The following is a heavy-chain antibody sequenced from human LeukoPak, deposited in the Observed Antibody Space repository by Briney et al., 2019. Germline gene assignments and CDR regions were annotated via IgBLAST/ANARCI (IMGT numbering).Heavy chain of an antibody. CDR3: ATGSSSPCDY. CDR2: IKPDGSEK. V-gene: IGHV3-7*01. D-gene: IGHD2-15*01. CDR1: GFTFSSYT. J-gene: IGHJ4*02. Sequence: PGGSLRLSCAASGFTFSSYTMTWVRQAPGKGLEWVANIKPDGSEKNYVDSVKGRFTISRDNAKNSLYLQMNSLRAEDTAVYYCATGSSSPCDYWGQGTLVTVSS.